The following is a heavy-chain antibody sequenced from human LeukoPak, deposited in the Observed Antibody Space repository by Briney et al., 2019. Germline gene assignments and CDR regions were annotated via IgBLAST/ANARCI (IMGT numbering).Heavy chain of an antibody. CDR3: ARRDSSSWYYFDY. CDR1: GGSFSGYY. V-gene: IGHV4-34*01. Sequence: SETLSLTCTVYGGSFSGYYWSWIRQPPGKGLQWIGEINHSGSTNYNPSLKSRVTISVDTSKNQFSLKLSSVTAADTAVYYCARRDSSSWYYFDYWGQGTLVTVSS. CDR2: INHSGST. J-gene: IGHJ4*02. D-gene: IGHD6-13*01.